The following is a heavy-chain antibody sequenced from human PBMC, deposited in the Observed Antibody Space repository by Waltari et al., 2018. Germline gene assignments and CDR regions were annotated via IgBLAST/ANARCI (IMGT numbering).Heavy chain of an antibody. CDR2: VSSGGNT. V-gene: IGHV4-39*01. Sequence: QLQLQESGPGLVKPSETLSLICTVSGGSISGAYYWDWIRQSPGTGLEWIGDVSSGGNTNYNPALKGRVTISTDTSKNQCSLRLRSVTAADTAGYYCARHRGVHTGFPGLDPWGQGTLVTVSS. D-gene: IGHD3-10*01. CDR3: ARHRGVHTGFPGLDP. J-gene: IGHJ5*02. CDR1: GGSISGAYY.